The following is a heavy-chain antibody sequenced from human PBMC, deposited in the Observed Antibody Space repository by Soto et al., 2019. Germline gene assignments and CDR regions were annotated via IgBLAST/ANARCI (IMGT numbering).Heavy chain of an antibody. Sequence: QPGGSLRLSCAASGFTFSSYWMHWVRQAPGKGLVWVSRINSDGSSTRYADSVTGRFTITSDNAKKTLYLQMNRLRAEDPAVDYCARGYYDSSGPHGYYYGMDVWGQGTTVTVSS. J-gene: IGHJ6*02. CDR3: ARGYYDSSGPHGYYYGMDV. D-gene: IGHD3-22*01. CDR1: GFTFSSYW. V-gene: IGHV3-74*01. CDR2: INSDGSST.